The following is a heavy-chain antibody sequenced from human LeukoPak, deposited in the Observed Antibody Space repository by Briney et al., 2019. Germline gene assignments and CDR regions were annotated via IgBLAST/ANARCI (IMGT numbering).Heavy chain of an antibody. V-gene: IGHV3-74*01. CDR3: ARVGDIYCSRISCSLDY. CDR1: GFTFSNYW. CDR2: INSDGSST. D-gene: IGHD2-2*01. J-gene: IGHJ4*02. Sequence: PGGSLRLSCAASGFTFSNYWMHWVRQAPGKGLVWVSRINSDGSSTSYADSVRGRFTISRDNAKNTLYLQMNSLRAEDTAVHYCARVGDIYCSRISCSLDYWGQGALVTVSS.